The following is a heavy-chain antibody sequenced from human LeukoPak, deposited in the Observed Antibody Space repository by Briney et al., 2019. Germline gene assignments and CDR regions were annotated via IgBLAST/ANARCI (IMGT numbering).Heavy chain of an antibody. Sequence: ASVKVSCKASGYTFTSYGISWVRRAPGQGLEWMGWISAYNGNTNYAQKLQGRVTMTTDTSTSTAYMELRSLRSDDTAVYYCARDLGYCSSTSCQEGDYYYYMDVWGKGTTVTVSS. CDR1: GYTFTSYG. J-gene: IGHJ6*03. CDR2: ISAYNGNT. CDR3: ARDLGYCSSTSCQEGDYYYYMDV. V-gene: IGHV1-18*01. D-gene: IGHD2-2*03.